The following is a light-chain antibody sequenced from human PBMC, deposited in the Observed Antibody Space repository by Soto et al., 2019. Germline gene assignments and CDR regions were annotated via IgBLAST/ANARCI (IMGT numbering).Light chain of an antibody. CDR3: QQYNNWWT. CDR2: GAS. J-gene: IGKJ1*01. Sequence: EIVMTQSPATLSVPPGERATLSCRASQSVSSSLAWYQQKPGQAPRLLIYGASTRATGIPARFSGSGSGTEFTLTISSLQSEDFAVYYCQQYNNWWTFGQGTKVEIK. CDR1: QSVSSS. V-gene: IGKV3-15*01.